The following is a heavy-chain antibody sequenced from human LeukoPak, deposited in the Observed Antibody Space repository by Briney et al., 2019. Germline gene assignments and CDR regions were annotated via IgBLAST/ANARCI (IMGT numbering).Heavy chain of an antibody. CDR3: ARDRAWNYFDY. Sequence: PGRSLRLSCAPSGFTFSRHGMHWVRQAPGKGLEWVAIISNDGSRKYYAHSVEGRFTISRDNSKNTLYLQMDSLRAEDTAVYYCARDRAWNYFDYWGQGPLVTVSS. J-gene: IGHJ4*02. CDR2: ISNDGSRK. D-gene: IGHD3-3*01. V-gene: IGHV3-30*03. CDR1: GFTFSRHG.